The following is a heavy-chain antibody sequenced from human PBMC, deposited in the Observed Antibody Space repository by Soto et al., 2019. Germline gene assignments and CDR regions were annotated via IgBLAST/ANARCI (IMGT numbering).Heavy chain of an antibody. D-gene: IGHD3-22*01. V-gene: IGHV3-66*01. CDR3: ARATGDSSGYYFDS. CDR1: GFTVSSNY. Sequence: GGSLRLSCAASGFTVSSNYMSWVRQAPGKGLEWVSVIYSGGSTYYADSVKGRFTISRHNSKNTLYLQMNSLRAEDTAVYYCARATGDSSGYYFDSWGQGTLVTVSS. CDR2: IYSGGST. J-gene: IGHJ4*02.